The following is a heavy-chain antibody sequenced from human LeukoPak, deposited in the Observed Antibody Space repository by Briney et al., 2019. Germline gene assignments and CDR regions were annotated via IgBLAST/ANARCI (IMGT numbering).Heavy chain of an antibody. J-gene: IGHJ4*02. CDR1: GFTFSTSS. V-gene: IGHV3-48*01. CDR2: IRGSSTTI. Sequence: GGSLRLSCTASGFTFSTSSMNWVRQTPGKGLEWMSYIRGSSTTIYYADYVNDRFTISQDNGRNSLYLQMNDMTAEDTRGYFCARDARSHCGTDACYGPYFDYWGQGSMVIVSS. CDR3: ARDARSHCGTDACYGPYFDY. D-gene: IGHD2-2*01.